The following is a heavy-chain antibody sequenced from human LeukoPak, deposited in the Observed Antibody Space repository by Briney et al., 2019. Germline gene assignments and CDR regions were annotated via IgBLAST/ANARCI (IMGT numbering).Heavy chain of an antibody. V-gene: IGHV3-7*01. CDR3: SRDANYYDSSRHYFDAFDI. J-gene: IGHJ3*02. CDR1: GFTFSKYW. D-gene: IGHD3-22*01. CDR2: IRGDGSVK. Sequence: GESLRLSCAASGFTFSKYWMTWVRQAPGKGLECVANIRGDGSVKYFLDSVKGRFTISRDNAKNSLSLEMSNLRAEDTAVYYCSRDANYYDSSRHYFDAFDIWGQGTMVTVSS.